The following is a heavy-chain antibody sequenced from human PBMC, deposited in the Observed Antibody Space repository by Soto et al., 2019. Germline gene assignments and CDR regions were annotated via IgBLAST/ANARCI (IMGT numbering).Heavy chain of an antibody. Sequence: QVQLVESGGGVVQPGRSLRLSCAASGFTFSSYGMHWVRQAPGKGLEWVAVISYDGSNKYYADSVKGRFTISRDNSKNTLYLQMNSLRAEGTAVYYCARNIPGSLGAFDIWGQGTMVTVSS. CDR1: GFTFSSYG. D-gene: IGHD3-10*01. CDR2: ISYDGSNK. V-gene: IGHV3-30*03. CDR3: ARNIPGSLGAFDI. J-gene: IGHJ3*02.